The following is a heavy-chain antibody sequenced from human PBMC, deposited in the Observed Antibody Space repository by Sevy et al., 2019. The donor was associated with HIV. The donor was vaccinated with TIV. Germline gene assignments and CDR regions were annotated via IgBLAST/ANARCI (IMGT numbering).Heavy chain of an antibody. V-gene: IGHV3-48*02. CDR3: AIDAMRVGNSNYYYGMDV. J-gene: IGHJ6*02. D-gene: IGHD2-2*01. CDR2: ISSSSNII. Sequence: GGSLRLSCAASGFTLSPYSMEWVRQAPGKGLEWVSHISSSSNIIYYADSVKGRFTVSRDNAKNSLYLRMDSLRDEDTAVYYCAIDAMRVGNSNYYYGMDVWGQGTTVTVSS. CDR1: GFTLSPYS.